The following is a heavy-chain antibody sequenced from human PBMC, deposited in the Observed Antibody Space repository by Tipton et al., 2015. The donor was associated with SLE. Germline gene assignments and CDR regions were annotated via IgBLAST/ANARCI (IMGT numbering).Heavy chain of an antibody. CDR1: GGSISSSY. V-gene: IGHV4-59*08. D-gene: IGHD2-21*02. CDR3: ARGRVTWRGAIIGVDV. CDR2: IYHGGST. J-gene: IGHJ6*02. Sequence: TLSLTCSVSGGSISSSYWIWIRQPPGKGLEWLGYIYHGGSTSYNPSLKSRVTMSVDTSKNQVSLKLTSVTAADTAGYYCARGRVTWRGAIIGVDVWGQGTTVTVSS.